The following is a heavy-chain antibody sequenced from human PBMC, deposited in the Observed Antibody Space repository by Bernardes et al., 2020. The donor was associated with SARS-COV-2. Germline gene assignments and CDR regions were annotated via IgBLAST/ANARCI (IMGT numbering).Heavy chain of an antibody. CDR2: IGTAGDT. CDR3: ARGSVITMVRGVITYYYGMDV. D-gene: IGHD3-10*01. Sequence: GGSLRLSCAASGFTFSSYDMHWVRQATGKGLEWVSAIGTAGDTNYPGSVKGRFTISRENAKNSLYLQMNSLRAGDTAVYYCARGSVITMVRGVITYYYGMDVWGQGTTVTVSS. CDR1: GFTFSSYD. V-gene: IGHV3-13*01. J-gene: IGHJ6*02.